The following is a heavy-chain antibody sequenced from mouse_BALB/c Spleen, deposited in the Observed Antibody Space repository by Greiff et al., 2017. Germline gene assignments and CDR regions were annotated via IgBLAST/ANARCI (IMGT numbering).Heavy chain of an antibody. V-gene: IGHV14-3*02. Sequence: EVQGVESGAELVKPGASVKLSCTASGFNIKDTYMHWVKQRPEQGLEWIGRIDPANGNTKYDPKFQGKATITADTSSNTAYLQLSSLTSEDTAVYYCARGWLPYYYAMDYWGQGTSVTVSS. CDR2: IDPANGNT. CDR3: ARGWLPYYYAMDY. D-gene: IGHD2-2*01. CDR1: GFNIKDTY. J-gene: IGHJ4*01.